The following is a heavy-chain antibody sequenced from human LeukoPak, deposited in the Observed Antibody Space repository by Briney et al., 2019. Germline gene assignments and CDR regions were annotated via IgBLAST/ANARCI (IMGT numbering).Heavy chain of an antibody. J-gene: IGHJ4*02. D-gene: IGHD5-18*01. Sequence: PSETLSLTCTVSGGSISSYYWSWIRQPPGKGLEWIGYIYYSGSTNYNPSLKTRVTISVDTSKNQFSLKLTSVTAADTAVYYCARVNERYRYGPHTYYFDYWGQGTLVTVSS. CDR1: GGSISSYY. V-gene: IGHV4-59*01. CDR3: ARVNERYRYGPHTYYFDY. CDR2: IYYSGST.